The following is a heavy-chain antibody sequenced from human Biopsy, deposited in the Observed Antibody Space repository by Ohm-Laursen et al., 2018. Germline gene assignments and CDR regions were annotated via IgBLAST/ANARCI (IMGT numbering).Heavy chain of an antibody. J-gene: IGHJ4*02. D-gene: IGHD3-10*01. CDR3: ARAYFYGMGTSNYFLDS. CDR1: GGSVRSPDHR. Sequence: GTLSLTCTVSGGSVRSPDHRWNWVRRAPGKGLEWIGHIYYSWTTLYNPSLSGRVTMDLDRSTNQFSLKLKSVTSADTAVYFCARAYFYGMGTSNYFLDSWGQGALATVSS. CDR2: IYYSWTT. V-gene: IGHV4-61*08.